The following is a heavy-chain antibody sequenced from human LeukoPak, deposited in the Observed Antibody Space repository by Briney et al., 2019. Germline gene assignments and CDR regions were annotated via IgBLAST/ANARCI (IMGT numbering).Heavy chain of an antibody. CDR1: GYSISSGYY. D-gene: IGHD2-2*01. Sequence: SETLSLTCTVSGYSISSGYYWGWIRRPPGKGLEWIGSIHHSGSTYYNPALKSRVTISVDTSKKQFSLNLRSVTAADTAVYYCARVQSYAYGFDYWGQGTLVTVSS. CDR3: ARVQSYAYGFDY. V-gene: IGHV4-38-2*02. CDR2: IHHSGST. J-gene: IGHJ4*02.